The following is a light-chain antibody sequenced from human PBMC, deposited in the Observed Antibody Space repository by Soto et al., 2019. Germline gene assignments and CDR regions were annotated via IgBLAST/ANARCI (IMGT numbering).Light chain of an antibody. V-gene: IGKV3-11*01. J-gene: IGKJ5*01. CDR3: QQRGEWPPGAT. CDR2: GAS. CDR1: QTVSASY. Sequence: EIVLTQSPGTLSLSPGEKATLSCRASQTVSASYLAWYQQKPGQAPSLLIYGASNRATGIPARFSGSGSGTDFTLTISSLEPEDFAVYYCQQRGEWPPGATFGQGTRLEIK.